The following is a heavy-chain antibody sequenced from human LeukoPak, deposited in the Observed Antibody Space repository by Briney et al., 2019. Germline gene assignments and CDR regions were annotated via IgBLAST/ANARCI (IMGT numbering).Heavy chain of an antibody. Sequence: GASVKVSCKASGFTFTSHGISWVRQAPGQGLEWMGWISAYNGNTNYAQKLQGRVTMTTDTSTSTAYMELRSLRSDDTAVYYCARCRSSWYAADDAFDIWGQGTMVTVSS. CDR1: GFTFTSHG. D-gene: IGHD6-13*01. CDR2: ISAYNGNT. V-gene: IGHV1-18*01. J-gene: IGHJ3*02. CDR3: ARCRSSWYAADDAFDI.